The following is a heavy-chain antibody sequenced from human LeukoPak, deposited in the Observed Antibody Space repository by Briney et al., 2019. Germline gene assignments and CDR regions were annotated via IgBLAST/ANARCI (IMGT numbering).Heavy chain of an antibody. D-gene: IGHD6-19*01. J-gene: IGHJ6*02. CDR2: IYSGGST. CDR1: GFTVSSNY. CDR3: ARDGSGWYREGGGNYYGMDV. Sequence: PGGSLRLSCAASGFTVSSNYMSWVRQAPGKGLEWVSVIYSGGSTYYADSVKGRFTIPRDNSKNTLYLQMNSLRAEDTAVYYCARDGSGWYREGGGNYYGMDVWGQGTTVTVSS. V-gene: IGHV3-53*01.